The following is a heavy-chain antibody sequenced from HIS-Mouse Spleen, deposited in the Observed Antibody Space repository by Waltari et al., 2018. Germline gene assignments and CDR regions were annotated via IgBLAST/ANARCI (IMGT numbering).Heavy chain of an antibody. CDR3: ARDRGQWLANDAFDI. CDR2: ISSSSYI. CDR1: GFTFSSYC. J-gene: IGHJ3*02. V-gene: IGHV3-21*01. D-gene: IGHD6-19*01. Sequence: EVQLVESGGGLVKPGGSLRLSCAASGFTFSSYCMNWFRPAPGKGLEWVSSISSSSYIYYADSVKGRFTISRDNAKNSLYLQMNSLRAEDTAVYYCARDRGQWLANDAFDIWGQGTMVTVSS.